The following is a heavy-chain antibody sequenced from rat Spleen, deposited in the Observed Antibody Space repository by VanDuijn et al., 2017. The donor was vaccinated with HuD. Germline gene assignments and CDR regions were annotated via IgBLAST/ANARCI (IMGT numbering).Heavy chain of an antibody. Sequence: EVQLVESGGGLVQPGGSLKLSCAASGFTFNNYWMTWIRQAPGKGLEWVASITNTGGSIYYPDSVKGRFTISRDNAKSTLYLQMISLRSEDTATYYCTREETLYWYFDFWGPGTMVTVSS. CDR2: ITNTGGSI. CDR1: GFTFNNYW. V-gene: IGHV5-31*01. J-gene: IGHJ1*01. CDR3: TREETLYWYFDF. D-gene: IGHD3-4*01.